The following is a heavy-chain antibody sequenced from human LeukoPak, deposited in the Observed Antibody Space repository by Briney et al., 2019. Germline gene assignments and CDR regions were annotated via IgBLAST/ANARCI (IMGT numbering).Heavy chain of an antibody. CDR1: GFTFISYA. CDR3: AREDYYDSSGYHLDY. J-gene: IGHJ4*02. D-gene: IGHD3-22*01. Sequence: GGSLRLSCAASGFTFISYAMHWVRQAPGKGLEWVAVISYDGSNKYYADSVKGRFTISRDNSKNTLYLQMNSLRAEDTAVYYCAREDYYDSSGYHLDYWGQGSLVTVSS. CDR2: ISYDGSNK. V-gene: IGHV3-30*04.